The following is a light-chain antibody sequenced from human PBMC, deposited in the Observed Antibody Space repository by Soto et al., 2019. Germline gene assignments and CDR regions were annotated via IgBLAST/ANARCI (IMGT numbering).Light chain of an antibody. CDR3: QQGSTFPLT. V-gene: IGKV1-12*01. CDR1: QGIYNW. CDR2: AAS. J-gene: IGKJ4*01. Sequence: DIQMTQSPSSVSASVGDRVNITCRASQGIYNWLAWYQQKPGQAPKLLIYAASTLQSGVPSRFSGSGSGTDFTLTISSLQPEDFATYFCQQGSTFPLTFGGGTKV.